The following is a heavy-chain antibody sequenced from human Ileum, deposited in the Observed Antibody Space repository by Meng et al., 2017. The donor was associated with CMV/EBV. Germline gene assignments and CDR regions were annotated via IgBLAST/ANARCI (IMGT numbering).Heavy chain of an antibody. V-gene: IGHV2-5*01. CDR2: IYWNDEK. J-gene: IGHJ6*02. D-gene: IGHD3-10*02. CDR1: GFSLSNARMG. Sequence: SGPTLVKPTETLTLTCTVSGFSLSNARMGVSWIRQPSGKALEWLALIYWNDEKRYSPSLKTRLTITKDTSKNQVFLTMTNMDPVDTATYYCARYMLPPLYGLDVWGQGTTVTVSS. CDR3: ARYMLPPLYGLDV.